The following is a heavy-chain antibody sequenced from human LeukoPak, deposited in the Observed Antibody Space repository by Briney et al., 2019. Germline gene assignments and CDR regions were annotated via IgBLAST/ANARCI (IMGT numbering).Heavy chain of an antibody. Sequence: GGSLRLSCAASGFTFSSYEMNWVRQAPGRGLEWVSYISSSGSTIYYADSVKGRFTISRDNSKNTLYLQMNSLRAEDTAVYYCAKVPQGGSYGDYWGQGTLVTVSS. V-gene: IGHV3-48*03. J-gene: IGHJ4*02. CDR2: ISSSGSTI. CDR3: AKVPQGGSYGDY. D-gene: IGHD1-26*01. CDR1: GFTFSSYE.